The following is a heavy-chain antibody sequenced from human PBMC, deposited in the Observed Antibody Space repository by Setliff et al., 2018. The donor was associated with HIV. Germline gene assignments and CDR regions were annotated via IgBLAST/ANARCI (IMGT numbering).Heavy chain of an antibody. CDR2: ITWNGGVM. J-gene: IGHJ6*04. Sequence: LSCETSGFIFNDYAMHWVRQAPWKGLEWVSGITWNGGVMGYVDSTRGRFTIARDNVRNSLYLQMDSLTTDDTALYYCVKDDSTAGRYYYSMDVWGKGTMVTVSS. CDR1: GFIFNDYA. D-gene: IGHD6-19*01. CDR3: VKDDSTAGRYYYSMDV. V-gene: IGHV3-9*01.